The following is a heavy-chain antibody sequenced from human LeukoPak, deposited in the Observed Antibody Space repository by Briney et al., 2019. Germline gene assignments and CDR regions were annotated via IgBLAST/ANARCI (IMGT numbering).Heavy chain of an antibody. Sequence: PGGSLRLSCAASGFTFSSNWMNWVRQAPGKGLEWVSYISSSGSTIYYADSVKGRFTISRDNAKNSLYLQMDSLRAEDSAMYYCARGYDSGGWAYWGQGILVTVSS. CDR2: ISSSGSTI. V-gene: IGHV3-48*04. CDR1: GFTFSSNW. CDR3: ARGYDSGGWAY. D-gene: IGHD3-22*01. J-gene: IGHJ4*02.